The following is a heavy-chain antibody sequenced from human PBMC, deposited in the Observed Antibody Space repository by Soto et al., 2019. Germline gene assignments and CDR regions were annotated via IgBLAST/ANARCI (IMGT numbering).Heavy chain of an antibody. Sequence: SENLSLTCTVSGGCISSSSYYWAWIRLPPGKGLEWIGSIYYSGSTYYNPSLNSRVTISVDTSKNQFSLKLSSVTAADTAVYYCARYLGNYVEQNWFDPSGQGTLVTGSS. CDR2: IYYSGST. CDR3: ARYLGNYVEQNWFDP. V-gene: IGHV4-39*01. D-gene: IGHD4-4*01. CDR1: GGCISSSSYY. J-gene: IGHJ5*02.